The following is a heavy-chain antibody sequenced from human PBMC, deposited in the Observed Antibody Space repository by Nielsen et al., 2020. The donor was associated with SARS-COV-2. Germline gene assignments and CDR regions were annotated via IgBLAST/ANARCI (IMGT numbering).Heavy chain of an antibody. CDR3: ARHNGDYVFDY. V-gene: IGHV4-61*01. CDR1: GGSVSSGSYY. CDR2: IYYSGST. J-gene: IGHJ4*02. Sequence: SETLSLTCTVSGGSVSSGSYYWSWIRQPPGKGLEWIGYIYYSGSTNYNPSLKSRVTISVDTSKNQFSLKLSSVTAADTAVYYCARHNGDYVFDYWGQGTLVTVSS. D-gene: IGHD4-17*01.